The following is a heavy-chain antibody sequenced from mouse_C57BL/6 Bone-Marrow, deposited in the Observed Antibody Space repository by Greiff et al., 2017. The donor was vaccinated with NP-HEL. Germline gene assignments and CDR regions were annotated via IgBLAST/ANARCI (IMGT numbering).Heavy chain of an antibody. CDR2: IYPGSGST. V-gene: IGHV1-55*01. CDR1: GYTFTSYR. CDR3: ARWGGYYN. Sequence: VQLQQSGAELVKPGASVKMSCKASGYTFTSYRITWVKQRPGQGLEWIGDIYPGSGSTNYNEKFKSKATLTVDTSSSTAYMQLSSLTSEDSAVYYCARWGGYYNWGQGTTLTVSS. D-gene: IGHD2-3*01. J-gene: IGHJ2*01.